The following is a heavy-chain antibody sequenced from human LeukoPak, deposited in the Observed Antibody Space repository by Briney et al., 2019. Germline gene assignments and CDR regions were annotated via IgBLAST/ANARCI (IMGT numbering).Heavy chain of an antibody. Sequence: SSETLSLTCSVSGDSIRTNNYFWGWIRQPPGMGLEGIGSLSYNGITYYNPSLKSRASVSVDTSKNQFSLNLNSVTAADTAIYYCARRPGHTWDMGNWFDPWGQGTLVTVSS. CDR2: LSYNGIT. J-gene: IGHJ5*02. V-gene: IGHV4-39*01. D-gene: IGHD1-26*01. CDR3: ARRPGHTWDMGNWFDP. CDR1: GDSIRTNNYF.